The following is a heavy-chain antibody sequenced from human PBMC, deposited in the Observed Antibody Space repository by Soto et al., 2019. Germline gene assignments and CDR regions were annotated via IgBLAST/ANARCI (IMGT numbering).Heavy chain of an antibody. V-gene: IGHV3-23*01. CDR2: ISGGGGRS. CDR3: AKADFVWSSEQPYYFDY. J-gene: IGHJ4*02. CDR1: GFTFSNYA. Sequence: EVQLLDSGGGLVQPGGSLRLSCAASGFTFSNYAMTWVRQGPGKGLEWVSGISGGGGRSYYADSVKGRFTISRDNSKSTWYLQMNSLRDEDTAVYYGAKADFVWSSEQPYYFDYWGQGTLVTVSS. D-gene: IGHD3-16*01.